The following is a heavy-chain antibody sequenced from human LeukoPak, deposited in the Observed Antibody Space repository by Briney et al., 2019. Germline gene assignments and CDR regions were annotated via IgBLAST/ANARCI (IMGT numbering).Heavy chain of an antibody. Sequence: ASVKVSCKAFGYTFTSYGISWVRQAPGQGLEWMGWISAYNGNTNYAQKLQGRVTMTTDTSTSTAYMELRSLRSDDTAVYYCARSRRSWLFFDAFDIWGQGTMVTVSS. J-gene: IGHJ3*02. CDR2: ISAYNGNT. D-gene: IGHD6-13*01. V-gene: IGHV1-18*01. CDR1: GYTFTSYG. CDR3: ARSRRSWLFFDAFDI.